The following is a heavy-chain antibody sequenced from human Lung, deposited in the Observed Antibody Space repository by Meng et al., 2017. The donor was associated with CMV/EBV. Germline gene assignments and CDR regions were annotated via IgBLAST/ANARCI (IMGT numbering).Heavy chain of an antibody. CDR2: VYYSGSP. J-gene: IGHJ4*03. Sequence: SXTXSLXCTVSGGSISSRTYYWAWLRQPPGKGLDWIGSVYYSGSPHYNPSLKSRVTISVDTSKNQFSLTLRSVTAADTAVYYCARDAPGRSGDAFSLWGQGTLVTVPS. V-gene: IGHV4-39*07. CDR3: ARDAPGRSGDAFSL. D-gene: IGHD1-26*01. CDR1: GGSISSRTYY.